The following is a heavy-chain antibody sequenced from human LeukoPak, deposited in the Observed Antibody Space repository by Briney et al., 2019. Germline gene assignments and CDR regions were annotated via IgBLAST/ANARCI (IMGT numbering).Heavy chain of an antibody. CDR1: GFTFSSYG. CDR3: ARAVDP. Sequence: GGSLRLSCAASGFTFSSYGMHSVRQAPGKGLEWVAVIWCAGSNKYYADSVKGQFTISRDNSKNTLYLQMNSVRAEDTAVYCCARAVDPWGEGTLVIVSS. V-gene: IGHV3-33*01. CDR2: IWCAGSNK. J-gene: IGHJ5*02.